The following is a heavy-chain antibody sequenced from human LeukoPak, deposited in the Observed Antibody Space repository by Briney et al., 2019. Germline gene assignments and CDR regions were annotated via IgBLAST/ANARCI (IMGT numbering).Heavy chain of an antibody. CDR3: AKGSSTTCPCYRDY. D-gene: IGHD2-2*01. V-gene: IGHV3-30*18. J-gene: IGHJ4*02. CDR2: ISYDGSNK. CDR1: GFTFSSYG. Sequence: GRSLRLSCAASGFTFSSYGMHWVRQAPGKGLEWVAVISYDGSNKYYADSVKGRFTISRDNSKNTLYLQMNSLRAEDTALYYCAKGSSTTCPCYRDYWGQGTLVTVSS.